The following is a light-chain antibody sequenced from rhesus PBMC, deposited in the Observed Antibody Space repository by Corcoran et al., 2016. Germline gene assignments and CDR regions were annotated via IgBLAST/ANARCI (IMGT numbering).Light chain of an antibody. CDR3: MQDLKFPLT. CDR2: EVS. CDR1: QSLLDSEDGNTY. Sequence: DIVMTQTPLSLPVTLGEPASISCRSSQSLLDSEDGNTYLEWYLQRPGQSPHLLIYEVSNRASGVPDRFRGSGSDTDFTLKISRVEAENVGVYYGMQDLKFPLTFGGGAKV. J-gene: IGKJ4*01. V-gene: IGKV2-104*01.